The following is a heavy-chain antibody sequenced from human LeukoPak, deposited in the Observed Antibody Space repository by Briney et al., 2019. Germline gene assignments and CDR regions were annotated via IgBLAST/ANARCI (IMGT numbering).Heavy chain of an antibody. J-gene: IGHJ4*02. CDR3: ARDPYGGNSSVDY. D-gene: IGHD4-23*01. CDR2: IIPIFGIA. Sequence: ASVKVSCKASGGTFSSYAISWVRQAPGQGLEWMGGIIPIFGIANYAQKFQGRVTITADKSTSTAYMELSSLRSEDTAVYYCARDPYGGNSSVDYWGQGTLVTVSS. CDR1: GGTFSSYA. V-gene: IGHV1-69*10.